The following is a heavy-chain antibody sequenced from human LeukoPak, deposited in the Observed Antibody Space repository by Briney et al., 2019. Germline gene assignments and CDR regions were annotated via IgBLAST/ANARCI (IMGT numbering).Heavy chain of an antibody. Sequence: GGSLRLSCAASGFTFSSYDMYWVRQAPGTALEWVAAIWYDAGNKYYAESVKGRFTIYRDNSKSTLFLQMKSLRAEDTAVYYCVRRGVGTFDYWGQGTLVTVSS. CDR1: GFTFSSYD. D-gene: IGHD1-1*01. V-gene: IGHV3-33*08. J-gene: IGHJ4*02. CDR3: VRRGVGTFDY. CDR2: IWYDAGNK.